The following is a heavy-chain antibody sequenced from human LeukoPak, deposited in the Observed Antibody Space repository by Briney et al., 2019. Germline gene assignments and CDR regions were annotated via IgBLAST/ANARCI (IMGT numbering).Heavy chain of an antibody. CDR1: GSTFGDDA. D-gene: IGHD3-10*01. J-gene: IGHJ4*02. Sequence: GGSLRLSCTASGSTFGDDAMSWFRQAPGKGLEWVGFIRSKAYGGTTEYAASVKGRFTISRDDSKSIAYLQMNSLKTEDTAVYYCTRGVTSAHIDYWGQGTLVTVSS. V-gene: IGHV3-49*03. CDR2: IRSKAYGGTT. CDR3: TRGVTSAHIDY.